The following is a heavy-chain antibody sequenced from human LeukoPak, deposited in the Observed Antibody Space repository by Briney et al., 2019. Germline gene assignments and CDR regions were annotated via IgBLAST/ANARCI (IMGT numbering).Heavy chain of an antibody. CDR3: ARGYSSSPPVGY. CDR2: INHSGST. J-gene: IGHJ4*02. D-gene: IGHD6-6*01. V-gene: IGHV4-34*01. CDR1: GGSFSGYY. Sequence: PSETLSLTCAVYGGSFSGYYWSWIRQPPGKGLEWIGEINHSGSTNYNPSLKSRVTISVDTSKNQFSLKLSSVTAADTAVYCCARGYSSSPPVGYWGQGTLVTVSS.